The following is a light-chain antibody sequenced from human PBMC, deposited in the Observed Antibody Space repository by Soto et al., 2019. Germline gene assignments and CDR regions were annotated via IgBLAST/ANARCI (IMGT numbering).Light chain of an antibody. J-gene: IGKJ1*01. Sequence: DIQMTQSPSTLSASVGDRVTITCRASQSISSWLAWYQQKPGKAPKLLIYDASSLESGVPSRFSGSGSGTEFTLTISSLQPDDFATYYCQQSYSTPQTFGQGTKVDI. CDR2: DAS. CDR1: QSISSW. V-gene: IGKV1-5*01. CDR3: QQSYSTPQT.